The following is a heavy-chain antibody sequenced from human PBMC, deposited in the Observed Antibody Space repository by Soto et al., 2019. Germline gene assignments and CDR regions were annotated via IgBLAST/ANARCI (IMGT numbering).Heavy chain of an antibody. D-gene: IGHD6-19*01. CDR2: TYKRGTT. CDR1: GDSISSSDYY. Sequence: QLQLQESGPGLVKPSETLSLTCTVSGDSISSSDYYWAWVRQPPGKGLEWIGSTYKRGTTSYNPSLQSRVTISVDTSKNQLSLRLTSVTVSDTAVYYCARKSAAVASKPPDYWGQGTLVTVSS. CDR3: ARKSAAVASKPPDY. J-gene: IGHJ4*02. V-gene: IGHV4-39*01.